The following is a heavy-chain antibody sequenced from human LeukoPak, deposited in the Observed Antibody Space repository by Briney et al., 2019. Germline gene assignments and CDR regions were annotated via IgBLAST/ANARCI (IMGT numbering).Heavy chain of an antibody. Sequence: PSETLSLTCTVSGYSISSGYYWGWIRQPPGKGLEWIGSIYHSGSTYYNPSLKSRVTISVDTSKNQFSLKLSSVTAADTAVYYCARTKIVGATNGFNYWGQGTLVTVSS. CDR1: GYSISSGYY. CDR2: IYHSGST. V-gene: IGHV4-38-2*02. D-gene: IGHD1-26*01. CDR3: ARTKIVGATNGFNY. J-gene: IGHJ4*02.